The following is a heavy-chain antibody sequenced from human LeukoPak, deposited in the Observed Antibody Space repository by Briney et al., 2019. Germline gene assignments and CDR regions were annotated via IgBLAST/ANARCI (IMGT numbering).Heavy chain of an antibody. V-gene: IGHV4-39*01. CDR3: ARVLLSITMFRSSGWFDP. CDR1: GGSISSSSYY. J-gene: IGHJ5*02. Sequence: SETLSLTCTVSGGSISSSSYYWGWIRQPPGKGLEWIGSFYYSGSTYYNPSLKSRVTISVDTSKNQFSLKLSSVTAADTAVYYCARVLLSITMFRSSGWFDPWGQGTLVTVSS. CDR2: FYYSGST. D-gene: IGHD3-10*01.